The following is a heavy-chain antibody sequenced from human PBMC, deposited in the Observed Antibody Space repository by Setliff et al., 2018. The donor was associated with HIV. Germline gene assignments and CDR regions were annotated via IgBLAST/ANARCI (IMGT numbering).Heavy chain of an antibody. CDR1: GFTFDDYA. J-gene: IGHJ4*02. Sequence: GGSLRLSCEASGFTFDDYAMYWVRQPPGKGLEWVSLISWDGSKTYYADSVKGRFTISRDNTNNFLFLQMHSLRGEDTALYFCAKSTGSVLGTYYFDYWGRGTLVTVSS. V-gene: IGHV3-43D*04. D-gene: IGHD3-16*01. CDR3: AKSTGSVLGTYYFDY. CDR2: ISWDGSKT.